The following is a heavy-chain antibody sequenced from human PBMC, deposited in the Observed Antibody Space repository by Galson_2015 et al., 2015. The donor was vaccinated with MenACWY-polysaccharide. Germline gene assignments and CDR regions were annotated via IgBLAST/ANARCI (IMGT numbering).Heavy chain of an antibody. J-gene: IGHJ5*01. CDR2: IHYSGDT. V-gene: IGHV4-59*01. Sequence: ETLSLTCTVSGDSMSPYRWTWIRQSPGKGLEWIGWIHYSGDTKYSPSLTSRVTLSVDTPENQFSLKLSSVTTADTAVYYCARIGGMNRGNYYNFGWFDSWGQGTPVTVSS. CDR3: ARIGGMNRGNYYNFGWFDS. D-gene: IGHD3-10*01. CDR1: GDSMSPYR.